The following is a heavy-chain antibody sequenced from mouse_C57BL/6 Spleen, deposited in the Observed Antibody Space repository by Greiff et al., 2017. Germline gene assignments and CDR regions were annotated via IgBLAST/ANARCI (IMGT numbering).Heavy chain of an antibody. CDR3: AREWEPLWD. CDR1: GYAFSSSW. V-gene: IGHV1-82*01. J-gene: IGHJ2*01. Sequence: VQGVESGPELVKPGASVKISCKASGYAFSSSWMNWVKQRPGKGLEWIGRIYPGDGDTNYNGKFKGKATLTADKSSSTAYMQLSSLTSEDSAVYFCAREWEPLWDWGQGTTLTVSS. D-gene: IGHD1-3*01. CDR2: IYPGDGDT.